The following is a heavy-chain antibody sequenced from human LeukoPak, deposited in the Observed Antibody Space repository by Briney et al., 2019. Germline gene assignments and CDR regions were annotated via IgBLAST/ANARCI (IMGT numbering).Heavy chain of an antibody. V-gene: IGHV3-30*18. CDR1: GFTFSSYG. Sequence: GGSLRLSCAASGFTFSSYGMHWVRQAPGKGLEWVAVISYDGSNKYYADSVKGRFTISRDNSKNTLYLQMNSLRAEDTAVYYYAKAEQQLDWGQGTLVTVSS. CDR3: AKAEQQLD. J-gene: IGHJ4*02. CDR2: ISYDGSNK. D-gene: IGHD6-13*01.